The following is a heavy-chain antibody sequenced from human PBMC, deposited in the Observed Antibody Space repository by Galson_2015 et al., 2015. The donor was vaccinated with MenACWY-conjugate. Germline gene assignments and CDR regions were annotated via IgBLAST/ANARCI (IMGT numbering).Heavy chain of an antibody. V-gene: IGHV4-59*08. J-gene: IGHJ4*02. D-gene: IGHD7-27*01. Sequence: EWIAYIRDTGSLKDNPSLKSRVTMSADKSNNQFSLRLISVTAADTAVYYCARLPTWGSSFGYFDCWGQGILVAVSS. CDR3: ARLPTWGSSFGYFDC. CDR2: IRDTGSL.